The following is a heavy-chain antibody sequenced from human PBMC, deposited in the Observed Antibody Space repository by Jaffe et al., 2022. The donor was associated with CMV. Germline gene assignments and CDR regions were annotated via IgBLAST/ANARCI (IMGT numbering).Heavy chain of an antibody. D-gene: IGHD3-3*01. CDR3: TRTFTALRSGITIFGSKKDPFDY. V-gene: IGHV3-49*05. Sequence: EVQLVESGGGLVKPGRSLRLSCTASGFTFGDYAMSWFRQAPGKGLEWVGFIRSKAYGGTTEYAASVKGRFTISRDDSKSIAYLQMNSLKTEDTAVYYCTRTFTALRSGITIFGSKKDPFDYWGQGTLVTVSS. J-gene: IGHJ4*02. CDR1: GFTFGDYA. CDR2: IRSKAYGGTT.